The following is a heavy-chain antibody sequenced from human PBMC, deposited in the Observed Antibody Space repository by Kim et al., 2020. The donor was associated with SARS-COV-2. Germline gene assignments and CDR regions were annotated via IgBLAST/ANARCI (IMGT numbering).Heavy chain of an antibody. J-gene: IGHJ4*02. V-gene: IGHV3-30*18. CDR2: ISYDGSNK. CDR3: AKDHPTSFRGVIISSGVDY. D-gene: IGHD3-10*01. CDR1: GFTFSSYG. Sequence: GGSLRLSCAASGFTFSSYGMHWVRQAPGKGLEWVAVISYDGSNKYYADSVKGRFTISRDNSKNTLYLQMNSLRAEDTAVYYCAKDHPTSFRGVIISSGVDYWGQGTLVTVSS.